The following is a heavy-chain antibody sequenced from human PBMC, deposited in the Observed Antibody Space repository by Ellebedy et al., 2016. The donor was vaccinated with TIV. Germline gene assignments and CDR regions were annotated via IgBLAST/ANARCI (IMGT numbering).Heavy chain of an antibody. Sequence: GGSLRLSXGASGFDFDENAMHWVRQAPGKGLEWVSYISVSSSSTYYADSVKGRFTISRDNAKNSLYLQLNSLRAEDTAVFYCARSPWSGDWYFDLWGRGTLVTVSS. CDR1: GFDFDENA. D-gene: IGHD3-10*01. CDR2: ISVSSSST. V-gene: IGHV3-48*04. CDR3: ARSPWSGDWYFDL. J-gene: IGHJ2*01.